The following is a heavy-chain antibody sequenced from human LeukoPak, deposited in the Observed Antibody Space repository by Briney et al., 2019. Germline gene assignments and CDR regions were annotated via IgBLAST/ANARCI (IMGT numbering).Heavy chain of an antibody. Sequence: ASVTVSCKASGGTFSSYGISWVRQAPGQGLEWMGWISAYNGNTNYAQKLQGRVTMTTDTSTSTAYMEPRSLRSDDTAVYYCARVIVGATGETYYFDCWGQGTLVTVSS. J-gene: IGHJ4*02. CDR3: ARVIVGATGETYYFDC. V-gene: IGHV1-18*01. CDR1: GGTFSSYG. CDR2: ISAYNGNT. D-gene: IGHD1-26*01.